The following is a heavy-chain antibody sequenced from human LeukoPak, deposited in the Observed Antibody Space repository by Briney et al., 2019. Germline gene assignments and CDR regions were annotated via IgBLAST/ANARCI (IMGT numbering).Heavy chain of an antibody. CDR2: IYPGDSHT. CDR3: ARHGPSSGSFPSRNWFDP. Sequence: GESLKISCKGSGYSFTSYWIGWVRQMPGKGLVWMGIIYPGDSHTRYSPFFQGQVTISADKSISTAYLQWSSLKASDTAMYYCARHGPSSGSFPSRNWFDPWGQGTLVTVSS. V-gene: IGHV5-51*01. D-gene: IGHD1-26*01. CDR1: GYSFTSYW. J-gene: IGHJ5*02.